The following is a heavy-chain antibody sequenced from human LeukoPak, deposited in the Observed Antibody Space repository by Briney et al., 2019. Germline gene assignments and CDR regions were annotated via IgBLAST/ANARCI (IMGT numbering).Heavy chain of an antibody. Sequence: GGSLRLSCAASGFTFSSYAMHWVRQAPGKGLEWVAVISYDGSNKYYADSVKGRFTISRDNSKNTLYLQMNSLRAEDTAVYYCARVEARTVTNFYYYYGMDVWGQGTTVTVPS. J-gene: IGHJ6*02. CDR3: ARVEARTVTNFYYYYGMDV. D-gene: IGHD4-17*01. CDR1: GFTFSSYA. CDR2: ISYDGSNK. V-gene: IGHV3-30-3*01.